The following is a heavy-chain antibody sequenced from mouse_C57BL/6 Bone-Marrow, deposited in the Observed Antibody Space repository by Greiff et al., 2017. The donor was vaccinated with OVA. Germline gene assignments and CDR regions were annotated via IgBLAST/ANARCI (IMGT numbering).Heavy chain of an antibody. CDR2: IDPETGGT. J-gene: IGHJ3*01. D-gene: IGHD2-5*01. V-gene: IGHV1-15*01. CDR3: TREGLDYSNYVWFAY. CDR1: GYTFTDYE. Sequence: VQLQQSGAELVRPGASVTLSCKASGYTFTDYEMHWVKQTPVHGLEWIGAIDPETGGTAYNQKFKGKAILTADKSSSTAYMELRSLTSEDSAVYYCTREGLDYSNYVWFAYWGQGTLVTVSA.